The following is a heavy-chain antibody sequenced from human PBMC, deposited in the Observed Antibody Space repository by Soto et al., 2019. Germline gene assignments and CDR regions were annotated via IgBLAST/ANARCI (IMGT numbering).Heavy chain of an antibody. CDR1: GYSISNGYY. V-gene: IGHV4-38-2*01. D-gene: IGHD6-13*01. J-gene: IGHJ4*02. Sequence: LSLTCAVSGYSISNGYYWGWIRQPPGKGLEWIGSIYHTGSTYYNPSLKSRVTISVDTSKNQFSLKLSSVTAADTAVYYCARRHSSNWYALDYWGQGTLVTVSS. CDR2: IYHTGST. CDR3: ARRHSSNWYALDY.